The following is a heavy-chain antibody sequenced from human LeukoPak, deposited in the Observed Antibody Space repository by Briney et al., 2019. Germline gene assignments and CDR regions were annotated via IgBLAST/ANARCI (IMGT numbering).Heavy chain of an antibody. V-gene: IGHV1-46*01. J-gene: IGHJ4*02. CDR1: GYTFTSYY. D-gene: IGHD3-22*01. CDR2: INPSGGST. Sequence: ASVKVSCKASGYTFTSYYMHWVRQAPGQGLEWMGIINPSGGSTSYAQKFQGRVTMTRDTSTSTVYMELSSLRSEDTAVYYCAREVDSSGYWGGYFDYWGQGTLVTVSS. CDR3: AREVDSSGYWGGYFDY.